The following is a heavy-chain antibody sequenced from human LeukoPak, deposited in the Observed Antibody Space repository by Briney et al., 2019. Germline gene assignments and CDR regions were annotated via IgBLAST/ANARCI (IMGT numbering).Heavy chain of an antibody. CDR2: IDPSDSYT. D-gene: IGHD1-26*01. J-gene: IGHJ4*02. Sequence: LGESLKISCKTSGYSFTSYWISWVRQMPGKGLEWMGRIDPSDSYTNYSPSFQGHVTISADKSISTAYLQWSSLKASDTAMYYCARTSGSSEPLDYWGQGTLVTVSS. V-gene: IGHV5-10-1*01. CDR1: GYSFTSYW. CDR3: ARTSGSSEPLDY.